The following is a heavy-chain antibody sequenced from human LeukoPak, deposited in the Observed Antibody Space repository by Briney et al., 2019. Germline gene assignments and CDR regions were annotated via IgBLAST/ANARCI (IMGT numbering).Heavy chain of an antibody. Sequence: GGSLRLSCVVSGFTFSSYAINWVRQAPGKGLEWVSGISYSGGRTYYADSVKGRFTISRDNSKNTLYLQMNSLRAEDTALYYCAKDNGVGDINGHFDYWGQGTLVTVSS. CDR3: AKDNGVGDINGHFDY. J-gene: IGHJ4*02. CDR1: GFTFSSYA. CDR2: ISYSGGRT. V-gene: IGHV3-23*01. D-gene: IGHD3-10*01.